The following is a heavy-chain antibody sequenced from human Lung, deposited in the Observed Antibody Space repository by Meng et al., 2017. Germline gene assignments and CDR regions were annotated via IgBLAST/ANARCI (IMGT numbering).Heavy chain of an antibody. CDR2: IDPKSGDT. CDR3: ARDEDISAAGKLFGDY. Sequence: QVQVVRSGAEVKKPGASVKVSCKPSGYTFPDYWLHWVRRAPGQGLEWMGRIDPKSGDTHYAQRFQGRVTMTGDTSISTAYMELSGLRSDDTAMYYCARDEDISAAGKLFGDYWGQGTLVTVSS. CDR1: GYTFPDYW. J-gene: IGHJ4*02. D-gene: IGHD6-13*01. V-gene: IGHV1-2*06.